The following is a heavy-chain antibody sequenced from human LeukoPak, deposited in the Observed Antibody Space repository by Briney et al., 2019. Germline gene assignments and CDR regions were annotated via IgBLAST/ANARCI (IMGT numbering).Heavy chain of an antibody. CDR1: GFTFSSYS. Sequence: GGSLRLSCAASGFTFSSYSMNWVRQAPGKGLEWASSISSSSSYIYYADSVKGRFTISRDNAKNSLYLQMNSLRAEDTAVYYCAKASLYCGGDCWTFDYWGQGTLVTVSS. CDR3: AKASLYCGGDCWTFDY. V-gene: IGHV3-21*04. CDR2: ISSSSSYI. J-gene: IGHJ4*02. D-gene: IGHD2-21*02.